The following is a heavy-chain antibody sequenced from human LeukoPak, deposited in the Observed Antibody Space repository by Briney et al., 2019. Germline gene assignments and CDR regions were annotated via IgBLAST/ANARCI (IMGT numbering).Heavy chain of an antibody. V-gene: IGHV4-61*09. CDR3: ARGSGYGGNIDY. D-gene: IGHD4-23*01. J-gene: IGHJ4*02. CDR1: GGSFSSGYYY. Sequence: SQTLSLTCTVSGGSFSSGYYYWSWIRQPAGKGLEWIGHIYTSGSTNYNPSLKSRVTISVDTSKNQFSLKLSSVTAADTAVYYCARGSGYGGNIDYWGQGTLVTVSS. CDR2: IYTSGST.